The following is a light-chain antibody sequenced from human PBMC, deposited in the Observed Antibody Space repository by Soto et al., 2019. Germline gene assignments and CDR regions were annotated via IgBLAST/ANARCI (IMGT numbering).Light chain of an antibody. J-gene: IGKJ1*01. Sequence: DIQMTQSPSTLSASVGDRVTMTCRASQSISSWLAWYQQKPGKAPKLLIYDASSLESGVPSRFSGSGSGTDFTLTISRLEPEDFAVYYCQQYGDSPVTFGQGTKVDI. CDR1: QSISSW. CDR3: QQYGDSPVT. V-gene: IGKV1-5*01. CDR2: DAS.